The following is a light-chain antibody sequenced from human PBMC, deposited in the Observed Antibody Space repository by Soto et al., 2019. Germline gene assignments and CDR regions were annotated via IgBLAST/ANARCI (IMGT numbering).Light chain of an antibody. CDR3: QQYGSSPPLS. V-gene: IGKV3-20*01. Sequence: EIVLTQSPGTLSLSPGERATLSCRASQSVSSYYLAWYQQKPGQPPRLLIYGASSRATGIPDRFSSSGSGTDFTLTISRLEPEDVAVYYCQQYGSSPPLSFGGGTKVEIK. CDR2: GAS. J-gene: IGKJ4*01. CDR1: QSVSSYY.